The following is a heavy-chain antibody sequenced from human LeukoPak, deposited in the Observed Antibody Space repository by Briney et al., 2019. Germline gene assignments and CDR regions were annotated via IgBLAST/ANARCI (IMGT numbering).Heavy chain of an antibody. V-gene: IGHV3-23*01. D-gene: IGHD3-10*01. CDR3: AKDRDVVITHTLDY. CDR1: GFTFSRYD. J-gene: IGHJ4*02. Sequence: GGSLRLSCAASGFTFSRYDMSWVRQAPGKGLEWVSAISGSGGSTFYADSVRGRFTISRDNSKNTLYLQMNSLRAEDTAVYYCAKDRDVVITHTLDYWGQGTLVTVSS. CDR2: ISGSGGST.